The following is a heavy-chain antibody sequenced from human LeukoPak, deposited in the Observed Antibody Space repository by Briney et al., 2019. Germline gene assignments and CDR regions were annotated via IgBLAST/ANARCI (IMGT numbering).Heavy chain of an antibody. CDR3: ARGSSSYGMDV. CDR2: IYYSRST. CDR1: GGSISSYY. J-gene: IGHJ6*02. Sequence: KAPETLSLTCTVSGGSISSYYWSWIRQPPGKGLEWIGYIYYSRSTNYNPSLKSRVAISVDTSKNQFSLKLSSVTAADTAVYYCARGSSSYGMDVWGQGTTVTVSS. D-gene: IGHD2-15*01. V-gene: IGHV4-59*01.